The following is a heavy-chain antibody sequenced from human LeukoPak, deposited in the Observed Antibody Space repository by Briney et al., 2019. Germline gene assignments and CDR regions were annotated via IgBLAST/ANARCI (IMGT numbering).Heavy chain of an antibody. CDR3: AREGYSSSWYSGAFDI. CDR2: IYYSGST. Sequence: SETLSLTCTVSGGSISSYYWRWIRQPPGKGLEWIGYIYYSGSTNYNPSLKSRVTISVDTSKNQFSLKLSSVTAADTAVYYCAREGYSSSWYSGAFDIWGQGTMVTVSS. D-gene: IGHD6-13*01. CDR1: GGSISSYY. V-gene: IGHV4-59*12. J-gene: IGHJ3*02.